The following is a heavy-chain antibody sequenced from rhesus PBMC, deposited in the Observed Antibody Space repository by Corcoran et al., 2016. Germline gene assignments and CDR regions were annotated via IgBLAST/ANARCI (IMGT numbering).Heavy chain of an antibody. Sequence: QVQLQQWGEGLVKPSETLSLTCAVYGGSINSNYWSWSRQPPGKGLEWIGRIRGGGSTNYNPSHKSRVTISIDTSKNQFSLKLSSVTAADTAVYYCARGLIDYWGQGVLVTVSS. D-gene: IGHD4-11*01. CDR3: ARGLIDY. V-gene: IGHV4-160*01. J-gene: IGHJ4*01. CDR2: IRGGGST. CDR1: GGSINSNY.